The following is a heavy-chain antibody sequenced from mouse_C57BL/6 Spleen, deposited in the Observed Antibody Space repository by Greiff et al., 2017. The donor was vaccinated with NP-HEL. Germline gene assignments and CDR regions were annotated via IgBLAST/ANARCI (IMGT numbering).Heavy chain of an antibody. CDR1: GYAFSSYW. D-gene: IGHD1-1*01. Sequence: VQLKESGAELVKPGASVKISCKASGYAFSSYWMNWVKQRPGKGLEWIGQIYPGDGDTNYNGKFKGKATLTADKSASTAYMQLSSLTSEDSAVYFCARSQKDNYYGRTTFDDWGQGTTLTVSS. J-gene: IGHJ2*01. V-gene: IGHV1-80*01. CDR3: ARSQKDNYYGRTTFDD. CDR2: IYPGDGDT.